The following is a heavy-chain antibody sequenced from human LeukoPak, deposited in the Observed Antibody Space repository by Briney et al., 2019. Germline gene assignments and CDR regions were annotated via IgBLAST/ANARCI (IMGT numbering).Heavy chain of an antibody. CDR1: GFTFSSYG. CDR3: AREPPGGNQAGVYFQH. Sequence: GGSLRLSCAASGFTFSSYGMHWVRQAPGKGLEWVAVIWYDGSNKYYADSVKGRFTISRDNSKNTLYLQMNSLRAEDTAVYYCAREPPGGNQAGVYFQHWGQGTLVTVSS. J-gene: IGHJ1*01. D-gene: IGHD2-15*01. V-gene: IGHV3-33*01. CDR2: IWYDGSNK.